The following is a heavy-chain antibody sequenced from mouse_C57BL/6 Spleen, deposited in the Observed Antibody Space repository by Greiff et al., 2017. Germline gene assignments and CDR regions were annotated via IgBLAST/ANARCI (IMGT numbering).Heavy chain of an antibody. J-gene: IGHJ2*01. D-gene: IGHD1-1*01. CDR2: INPSSGYT. CDR3: ARGYYGVGGYFDY. V-gene: IGHV1-7*01. Sequence: QVQLKESGAELAKPGASVKLSCKASGYTFTSYWMHWVKQRPGQGLEWIGYINPSSGYTKYNQKFKDKATLTADKSSSTAYMQLSSLTYEDSAVYYCARGYYGVGGYFDYWGQGTTLTVSS. CDR1: GYTFTSYW.